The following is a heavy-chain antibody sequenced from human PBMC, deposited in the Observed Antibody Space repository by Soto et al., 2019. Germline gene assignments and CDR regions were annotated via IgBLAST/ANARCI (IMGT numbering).Heavy chain of an antibody. CDR1: GGSISSGGYY. CDR3: ATRGYPSGLYNWFDP. V-gene: IGHV4-31*03. CDR2: IYYSGST. J-gene: IGHJ5*02. D-gene: IGHD3-22*01. Sequence: SETLSLTCTVSGGSISSGGYYWSWIRQHPGKGLEWIGYIYYSGSTYYNPSLKSRVTISVDTSKNQFSLKLSSVTAADTAVYYCATRGYPSGLYNWFDPWGQGTLVTVSS.